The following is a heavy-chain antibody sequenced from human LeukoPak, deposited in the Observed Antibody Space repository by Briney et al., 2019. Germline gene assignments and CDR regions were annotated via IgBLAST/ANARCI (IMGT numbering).Heavy chain of an antibody. CDR3: AKDIHIGHGSGWPES. CDR1: GFTFSNYG. Sequence: GSSLRLSCAASGFTFSNYGMHWVRQAPGKGLEWVAVISYDGSNKYYADSVKGRFTISRDNAKNSLYLQMNSLGAEDTALYYCAKDIHIGHGSGWPESWGQGTLVTVSS. V-gene: IGHV3-30*18. J-gene: IGHJ5*02. CDR2: ISYDGSNK. D-gene: IGHD6-19*01.